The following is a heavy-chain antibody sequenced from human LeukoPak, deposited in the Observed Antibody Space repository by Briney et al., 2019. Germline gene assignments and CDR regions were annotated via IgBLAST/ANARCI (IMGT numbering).Heavy chain of an antibody. J-gene: IGHJ3*02. CDR3: ARGPNGYSSGWYGFHI. CDR1: DGSISSYY. Sequence: SETLSLTCTVSDGSISSYYWSWIRQPPGKGLEWIAYMYYSGGTNYNPSLKSRVTISVDTSKNQFSLKLSSVTAADTAVYYCARGPNGYSSGWYGFHIWGQGTMVTVSS. D-gene: IGHD6-19*01. CDR2: MYYSGGT. V-gene: IGHV4-59*08.